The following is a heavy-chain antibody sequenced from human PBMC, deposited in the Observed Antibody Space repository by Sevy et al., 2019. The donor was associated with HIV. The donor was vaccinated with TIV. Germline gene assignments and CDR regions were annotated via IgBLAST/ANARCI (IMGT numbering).Heavy chain of an antibody. CDR1: GFTVSRYA. Sequence: GGSLRLSCAASGFTVSRYAMHWVRQAPGKGLEWVAVISYDGSNKYYADSVKGRFTISRDNSKNTLYLQMNSLRAEDTAVYYCARALAVAGTEVYYYYYYGMDVWGQGTTVTVSS. J-gene: IGHJ6*02. V-gene: IGHV3-30*04. CDR3: ARALAVAGTEVYYYYYYGMDV. D-gene: IGHD6-19*01. CDR2: ISYDGSNK.